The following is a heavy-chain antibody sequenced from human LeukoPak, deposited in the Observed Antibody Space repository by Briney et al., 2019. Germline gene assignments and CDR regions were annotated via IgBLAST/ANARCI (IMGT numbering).Heavy chain of an antibody. Sequence: AGGSLRLSCAASGFTFSNYGMHWVRQAPGKGLEGVAVISNAGSNKYHADSVKGRFTISRDNSKNTLYLQMHSLRPEDTAVYYCAKEPGYKQWPEVDVWGQGTTVTVSS. CDR2: ISNAGSNK. V-gene: IGHV3-30*18. D-gene: IGHD1-14*01. CDR3: AKEPGYKQWPEVDV. CDR1: GFTFSNYG. J-gene: IGHJ6*02.